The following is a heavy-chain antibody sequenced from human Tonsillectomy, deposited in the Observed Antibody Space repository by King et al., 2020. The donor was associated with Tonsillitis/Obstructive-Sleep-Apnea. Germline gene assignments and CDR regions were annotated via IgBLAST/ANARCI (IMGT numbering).Heavy chain of an antibody. J-gene: IGHJ3*02. Sequence: QLQESGPGLVKPSETLSLTCTVSGGSISSYYWSWIRQPPGKGLEWIGYIYYSGSTNYNPSLKSRVTISVDTSKNQFSLKLSSVTAADTAVYYCANSGRGYSYGYWAFDIWGQGTMVTVSS. CDR1: GGSISSYY. D-gene: IGHD5-18*01. CDR2: IYYSGST. CDR3: ANSGRGYSYGYWAFDI. V-gene: IGHV4-59*01.